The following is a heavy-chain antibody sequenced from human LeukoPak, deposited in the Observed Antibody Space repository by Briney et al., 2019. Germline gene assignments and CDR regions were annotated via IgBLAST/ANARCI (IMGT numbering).Heavy chain of an antibody. CDR3: AKDIWASSSWYRDAFDI. D-gene: IGHD6-13*01. V-gene: IGHV3-23*01. Sequence: GGSLRLSCAASGFTFSSYGMSWVRQAPGKGLEWVSAISGSGGSTYYADSVKGRFTISRDNSKNTLSLQMNSLRAEDTAVYYCAKDIWASSSWYRDAFDIWGQGTMVTVSS. CDR1: GFTFSSYG. CDR2: ISGSGGST. J-gene: IGHJ3*02.